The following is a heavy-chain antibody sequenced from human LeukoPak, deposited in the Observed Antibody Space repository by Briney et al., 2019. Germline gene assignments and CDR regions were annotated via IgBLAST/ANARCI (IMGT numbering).Heavy chain of an antibody. V-gene: IGHV3-11*01. D-gene: IGHD3-22*01. J-gene: IGHJ4*02. CDR1: GFTFSDYY. CDR3: ARTITMILFDY. Sequence: GGSLRLSRAASGFTFSDYYMSWIRQAPGKGLEWVSYISSSGSTIYYADSVKGRFTISRDNAKNSLYLQMNSLSAEDTAVYYCARTITMILFDYWGQGTLVTVSS. CDR2: ISSSGSTI.